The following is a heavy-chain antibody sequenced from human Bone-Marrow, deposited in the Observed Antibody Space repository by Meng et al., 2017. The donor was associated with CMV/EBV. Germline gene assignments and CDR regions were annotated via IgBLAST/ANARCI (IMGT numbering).Heavy chain of an antibody. J-gene: IGHJ6*02. D-gene: IGHD2-2*01. CDR3: TRGGTSAMRDGMDV. Sequence: GGSQRLSCTASGFIFGDYIMGWVRQAPGKGPEWAGVIRKNGYGGTTEYAASVKGRFTISRDDSKSIAYLQMNSLKIEDTAVYYCTRGGTSAMRDGMDVWGQGTTVTVSS. V-gene: IGHV3-49*04. CDR1: GFIFGDYI. CDR2: IRKNGYGGTT.